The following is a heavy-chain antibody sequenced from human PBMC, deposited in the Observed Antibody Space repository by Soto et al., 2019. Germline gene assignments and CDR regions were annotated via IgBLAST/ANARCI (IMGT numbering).Heavy chain of an antibody. J-gene: IGHJ3*02. CDR3: ARKMTTTAFDI. V-gene: IGHV4-39*01. CDR2: IYYSGST. Sequence: SGTLSLTCPFPCFSIPSTSSYWGWIRLPPGKGLEWIGCIYYSGSTYYNPSLKSRVTISVDTSKNQFSLKLSSVTAADTAVYYCARKMTTTAFDIWGQGTMVT. D-gene: IGHD4-17*01. CDR1: CFSIPSTSSY.